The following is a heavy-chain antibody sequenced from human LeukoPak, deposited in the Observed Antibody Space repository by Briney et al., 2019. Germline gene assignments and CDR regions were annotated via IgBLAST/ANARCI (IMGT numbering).Heavy chain of an antibody. D-gene: IGHD6-19*01. J-gene: IGHJ4*02. CDR3: ARGRFSGPDDY. V-gene: IGHV3-53*01. Sequence: GGSLRLSCAVSEFSVSSNYMNWVRQAPGNGLEGVSVIYSGGATYYADSVRGRFTISRDNSKNMVSLQMTSLGAEDTAVCYCARGRFSGPDDYWGQGTLVTVSS. CDR2: IYSGGAT. CDR1: EFSVSSNY.